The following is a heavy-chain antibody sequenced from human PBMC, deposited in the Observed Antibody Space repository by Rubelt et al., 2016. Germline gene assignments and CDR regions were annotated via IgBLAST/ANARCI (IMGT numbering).Heavy chain of an antibody. CDR1: GGSISSSSYY. CDR2: IYYSGST. J-gene: IGHJ5*02. CDR3: AGHREGWCSSTSCGGDWFDP. D-gene: IGHD2-2*01. V-gene: IGHV4-39*01. Sequence: QLQLQESGPGLVKPSETLSLTCTVSGGSISSSSYYWGWIRQPPGKGLEWIGSIYYSGSTYYNPSLKSRVTISVDTSKNQFSLKLSTGTLDGTAMYFCAGHREGWCSSTSCGGDWFDPWGQGTLVTVSS.